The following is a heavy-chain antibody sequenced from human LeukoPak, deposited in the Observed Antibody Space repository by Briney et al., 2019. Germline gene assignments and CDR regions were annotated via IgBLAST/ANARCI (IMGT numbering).Heavy chain of an antibody. J-gene: IGHJ3*02. D-gene: IGHD3-22*01. CDR1: GGSISSGSYY. CDR3: ARRTTDSSGNYYGSFDI. CDR2: ISTSGRT. Sequence: PSQTLSLTCTVSGGSISSGSYYWTWIRQPAGKGLEWIGRISTSGRTNFNPSLKSRVTISIDTSKNQFSLKLSSVTAADTAVYYCARRTTDSSGNYYGSFDIWGQGTMVTVSS. V-gene: IGHV4-61*02.